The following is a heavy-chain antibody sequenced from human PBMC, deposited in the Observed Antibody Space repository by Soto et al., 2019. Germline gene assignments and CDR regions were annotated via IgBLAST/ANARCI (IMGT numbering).Heavy chain of an antibody. V-gene: IGHV4-31*03. J-gene: IGHJ4*02. CDR3: ARVIQYDFWSGYYRRLYYFDY. CDR1: GGSISSGGYY. CDR2: IYYSGST. Sequence: PSETLSLTCTVSGGSISSGGYYWSWIRQHPGKGLEWIGYIYYSGSTYYNPSLKSRVTISVDTSKNQFSLKLSSVTAADTAVYYCARVIQYDFWSGYYRRLYYFDYWGQGTLVTVS. D-gene: IGHD3-3*01.